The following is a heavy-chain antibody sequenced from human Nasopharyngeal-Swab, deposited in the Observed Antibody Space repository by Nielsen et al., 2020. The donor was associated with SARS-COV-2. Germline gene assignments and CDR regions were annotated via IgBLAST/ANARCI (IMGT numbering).Heavy chain of an antibody. CDR2: ISGSGDST. CDR1: GFTFSSYA. V-gene: IGHV3-23*01. Sequence: GESLKISCAASGFTFSSYAMSWVRQAPGKGLEWVSAISGSGDSTYYADSVKGRFTISRDNSKNTLYLQMNSLRAEDTAVFYCAKVRSVAGCDWFDPWGQGTLVTVSS. D-gene: IGHD6-19*01. J-gene: IGHJ5*02. CDR3: AKVRSVAGCDWFDP.